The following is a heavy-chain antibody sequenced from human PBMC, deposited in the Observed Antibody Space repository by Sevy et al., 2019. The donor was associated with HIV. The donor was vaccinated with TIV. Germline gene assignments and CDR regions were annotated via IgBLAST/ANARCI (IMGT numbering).Heavy chain of an antibody. CDR1: GFPFRSYW. CDR3: AWGPLAD. J-gene: IGHJ4*02. Sequence: GGPLRLSCAASGFPFRSYWMSWVRQGPGKGVEWVTKIKADGSGKYYLDSVMGRFTLSRYNAKNSVFLQMNSLRGEDTAGYYCAWGPLADWGQGTLVTVSS. D-gene: IGHD7-27*01. CDR2: IKADGSGK. V-gene: IGHV3-7*01.